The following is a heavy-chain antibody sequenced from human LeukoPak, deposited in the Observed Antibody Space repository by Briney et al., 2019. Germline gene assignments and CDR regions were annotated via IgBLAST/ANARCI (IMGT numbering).Heavy chain of an antibody. CDR1: GGSISSYY. J-gene: IGHJ4*02. Sequence: SETLSLTCTVSGGSISSYYWSWIRQPAGEGLEWIGRIHTSGSTNYNASLKSRLTMSVDTPKNQFSLNLTSVTAADTAVYYCAREYGSSRIFDYWGQGTLVTVSS. V-gene: IGHV4-4*07. CDR3: AREYGSSRIFDY. CDR2: IHTSGST. D-gene: IGHD6-13*01.